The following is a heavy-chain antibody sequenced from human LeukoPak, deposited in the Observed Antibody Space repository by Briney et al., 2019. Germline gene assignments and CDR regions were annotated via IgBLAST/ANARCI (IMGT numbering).Heavy chain of an antibody. J-gene: IGHJ4*02. V-gene: IGHV3-30*18. CDR1: GFTFSSYG. CDR2: ISYDGSNK. CDR3: AKAEGIQPWRPLDY. Sequence: GGSLRLSCAASGFTFSSYGMHWVRQAPGKGLEWVAVISYDGSNKYYADSVKGRFTISRDNSKNTLYLQMNSLRAEDTAVYYCAKAEGIQPWRPLDYWGQGTLVTVSS. D-gene: IGHD5-18*01.